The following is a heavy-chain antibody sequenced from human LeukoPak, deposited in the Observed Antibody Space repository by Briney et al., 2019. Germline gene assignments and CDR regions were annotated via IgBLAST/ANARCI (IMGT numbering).Heavy chain of an antibody. V-gene: IGHV1-2*02. D-gene: IGHD2-15*01. CDR1: GYTFTGYY. J-gene: IGHJ4*02. Sequence: ASVEVSCKASGYTFTGYYMHWVRQAPGQGLEWMVWINPNSGGTNYAQKFQGRVTMTRDTSISTAYMELSRLRSDDTAVYYCARDGGLGGYCSGGSCYDYWGQGTLATVSS. CDR2: INPNSGGT. CDR3: ARDGGLGGYCSGGSCYDY.